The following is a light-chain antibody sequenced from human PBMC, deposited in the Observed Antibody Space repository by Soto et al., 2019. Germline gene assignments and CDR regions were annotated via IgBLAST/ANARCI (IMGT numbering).Light chain of an antibody. CDR2: EVS. V-gene: IGLV2-14*01. CDR3: SSYSSSTVLYV. Sequence: QSALTQPASVSGSPGQSITMSCTGTSSDVGSYDFVSWYQQHPGKAPKLLIYEVSNRPSGVSARFSGSKSDNTASLTISGLQAADEADYFCSSYSSSTVLYVFGSGTKLTVL. J-gene: IGLJ1*01. CDR1: SSDVGSYDF.